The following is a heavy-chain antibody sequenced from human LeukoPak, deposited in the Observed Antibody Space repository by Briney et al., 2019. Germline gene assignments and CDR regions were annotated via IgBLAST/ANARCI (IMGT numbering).Heavy chain of an antibody. D-gene: IGHD4-17*01. V-gene: IGHV1-2*02. Sequence: ASVKVSCKASGYTFTGYYMHWVRQAPGQGLEWMGWINPNSGGTNYAQKFQGGVTMTRDTSISTAYMELSRLRSDDTAVYYCARAGHDYGDYFYNVHYFDYWGQGTLVTVSS. CDR2: INPNSGGT. J-gene: IGHJ4*02. CDR3: ARAGHDYGDYFYNVHYFDY. CDR1: GYTFTGYY.